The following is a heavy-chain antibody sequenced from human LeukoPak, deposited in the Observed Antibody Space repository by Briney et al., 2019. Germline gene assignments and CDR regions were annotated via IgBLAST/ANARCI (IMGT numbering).Heavy chain of an antibody. CDR1: GFSFSSDW. Sequence: PGGSLRLSCAASGFSFSSDWMDWVRQAPGKGLEWVANVKHDESEKNYLDSVKGRFTISRDNAQYSLYLQMNGLRVEDTAVYYCTRRLDDWGQGTLVTVSS. CDR2: VKHDESEK. V-gene: IGHV3-7*01. J-gene: IGHJ4*02. D-gene: IGHD3-16*01. CDR3: TRRLDD.